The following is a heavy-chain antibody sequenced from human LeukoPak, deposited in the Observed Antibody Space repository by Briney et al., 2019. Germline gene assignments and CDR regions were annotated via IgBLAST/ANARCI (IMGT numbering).Heavy chain of an antibody. CDR2: IIPIFGTA. CDR1: GGTFSSYA. V-gene: IGHV1-69*06. J-gene: IGHJ4*02. CDR3: ARASRVGDGFFDY. Sequence: ASVKVSRKASGGTFSSYAISWVRQAPGQGLEWMGGIIPIFGTANYAQKFQGRVTITADKSTSTAYMELSSLRSEDTAVYYCARASRVGDGFFDYWGQGTLVTVSS. D-gene: IGHD5-24*01.